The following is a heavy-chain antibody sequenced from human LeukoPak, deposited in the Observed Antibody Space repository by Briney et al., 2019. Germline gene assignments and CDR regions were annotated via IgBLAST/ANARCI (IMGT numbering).Heavy chain of an antibody. V-gene: IGHV1-2*02. CDR1: GYTLTDYF. D-gene: IGHD1-1*01. CDR3: ARLTTGGWYFDL. CDR2: INPNSGGT. Sequence: ASVKVSCKASGYTLTDYFMHRVRQAPGQGLEWMAWINPNSGGTNFAQKFQGRVPMTRDTSISAAYMELTSLTSDDTAVYYCARLTTGGWYFDLWGRGTLVTVSS. J-gene: IGHJ2*01.